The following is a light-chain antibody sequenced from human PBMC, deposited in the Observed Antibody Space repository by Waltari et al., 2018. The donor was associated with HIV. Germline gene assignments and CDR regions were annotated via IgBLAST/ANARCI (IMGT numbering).Light chain of an antibody. CDR2: GQN. CDR1: SLSFYY. Sequence: SSELTRDPAVSVALGQTVRIKCQGDSLSFYYATWYQQKPGQAPFLLVYGQNNRPSGIPDRFSGSSSGNTASLTITGAQAEDEADYYCDSRDTSGNHVVFGGGTKVTVL. CDR3: DSRDTSGNHVV. V-gene: IGLV3-19*01. J-gene: IGLJ2*01.